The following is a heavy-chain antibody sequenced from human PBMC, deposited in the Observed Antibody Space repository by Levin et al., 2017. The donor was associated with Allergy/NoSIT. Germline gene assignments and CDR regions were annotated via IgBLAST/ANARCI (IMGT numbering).Heavy chain of an antibody. CDR2: ISYDGSNK. CDR3: ARDKGEYSYGFLSYYYYGMDV. J-gene: IGHJ6*02. D-gene: IGHD5-18*01. Sequence: GGSLRLSCAASGFTFSSYAMHWVRQAPGKGLEWVAVISYDGSNKYYADSVKGRFTISRDNSKNTLYLQMNSLRAEDTAVYYCARDKGEYSYGFLSYYYYGMDVWGQGTTVTVSS. CDR1: GFTFSSYA. V-gene: IGHV3-30-3*01.